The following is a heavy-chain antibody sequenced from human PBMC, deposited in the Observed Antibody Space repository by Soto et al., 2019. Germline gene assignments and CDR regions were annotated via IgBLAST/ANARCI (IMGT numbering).Heavy chain of an antibody. J-gene: IGHJ6*02. CDR2: IKQDGSEK. CDR3: ARGDSSSSNYYYGMDV. D-gene: IGHD6-6*01. V-gene: IGHV3-7*03. CDR1: GFTFSSDW. Sequence: EVQLVESGGGLVQPGGSLRLSCAASGFTFSSDWMSWVRQAPGKGLEWVANIKQDGSEKYYVDSVKGRFTISRDNAKNSLYLQMNSLRAEDTAVYYCARGDSSSSNYYYGMDVWGQGTTVTVSS.